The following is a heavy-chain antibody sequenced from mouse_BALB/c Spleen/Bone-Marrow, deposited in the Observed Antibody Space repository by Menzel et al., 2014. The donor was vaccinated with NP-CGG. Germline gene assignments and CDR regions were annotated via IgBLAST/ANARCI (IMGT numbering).Heavy chain of an antibody. CDR3: ARYYDYDGDYFDY. D-gene: IGHD2-4*01. CDR1: GYSITSDYA. J-gene: IGHJ2*01. CDR2: ITYSGST. V-gene: IGHV3-2*02. Sequence: VQLKDSGPGLVKPSPSLSLTCTVTGYSITSDYAWYLIRQFPGNKLEWMGYITYSGSTSYNPSLKSLITITRDTSKNQCFLQLKSVTTEDTATYYCARYYDYDGDYFDYWGQGTTLTVSS.